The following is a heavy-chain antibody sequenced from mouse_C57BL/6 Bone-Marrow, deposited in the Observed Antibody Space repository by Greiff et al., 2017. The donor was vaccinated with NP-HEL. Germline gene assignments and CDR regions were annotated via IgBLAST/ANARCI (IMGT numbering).Heavy chain of an antibody. CDR3: ARHGYGSSYGLDY. CDR1: GFTFSDYY. Sequence: EVMLVESGGGLVQPGGSLKLSCAASGFTFSDYYMYWVRQTPEKRLEWVAYISNGGGSTYYPDTVKGRFTISRDNAKNTLYLQMSRLKSEDTAMYYCARHGYGSSYGLDYWGQGTTLTVSS. V-gene: IGHV5-12*01. D-gene: IGHD1-1*01. CDR2: ISNGGGST. J-gene: IGHJ2*01.